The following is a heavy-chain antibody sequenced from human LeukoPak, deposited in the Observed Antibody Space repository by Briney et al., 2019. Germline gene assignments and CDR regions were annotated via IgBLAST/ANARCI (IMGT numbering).Heavy chain of an antibody. CDR3: ARVRRDGYNYVGYYYYYMDV. CDR2: INSDGSST. Sequence: GGSLRLSCAASGFTFSSYWMHWVRQAPGKGLVWVSRINSDGSSTSYADSVKGRFTISRDNAKNTLYLQMNSLRAEDTAVYYCARVRRDGYNYVGYYYYYMDVWGEGTTVTVSS. CDR1: GFTFSSYW. D-gene: IGHD5-24*01. V-gene: IGHV3-74*01. J-gene: IGHJ6*03.